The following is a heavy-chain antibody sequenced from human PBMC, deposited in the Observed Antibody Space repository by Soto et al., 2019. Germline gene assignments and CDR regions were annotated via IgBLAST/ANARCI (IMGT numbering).Heavy chain of an antibody. Sequence: TLSLSCRVSGAALNSGNYYWSWIRQVPGKGLEWIGHIYVTGAVDYNPSLRDRITISQDTSERQFSLNLRLVTAADTAVYYCARLRIATNNYKWFDPWGQGTLVTVYS. D-gene: IGHD2-21*01. CDR1: GAALNSGNYY. V-gene: IGHV4-31*03. CDR2: IYVTGAV. J-gene: IGHJ5*02. CDR3: ARLRIATNNYKWFDP.